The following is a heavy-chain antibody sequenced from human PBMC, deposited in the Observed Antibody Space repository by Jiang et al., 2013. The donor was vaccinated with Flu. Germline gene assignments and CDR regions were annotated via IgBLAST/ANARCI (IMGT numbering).Heavy chain of an antibody. CDR1: GFTIHDYA. V-gene: IGHV3-9*01. CDR3: VKDVTPGGADV. CDR2: IFWDGGGT. Sequence: VQLLESGGGLVQPGRSLRLSCAMSGFTIHDYAMHWVRQAPGKGLEWVSGIFWDGGGTGYAVSVRGRFTISRDKAKNSLYLQMNSLRPEDTAFYYCVKDVTPGGADVWGEGDHGHRLL. D-gene: IGHD3-10*01. J-gene: IGHJ6*04.